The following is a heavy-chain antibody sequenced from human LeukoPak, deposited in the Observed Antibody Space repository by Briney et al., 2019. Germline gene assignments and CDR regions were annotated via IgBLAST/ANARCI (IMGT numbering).Heavy chain of an antibody. V-gene: IGHV4-59*08. CDR2: IYYSGST. CDR1: GGSISSYY. J-gene: IGHJ4*02. CDR3: ARHSSGYLSYFDY. D-gene: IGHD3-22*01. Sequence: PSETLSLTCTVSGGSISSYYWNWIRQPAGKGLEWIGYIYYSGSTNYNPSLKSRVTISLDTSKNQFSLKVSSVTAADTAVYYCARHSSGYLSYFDYWGQGTLVPVSS.